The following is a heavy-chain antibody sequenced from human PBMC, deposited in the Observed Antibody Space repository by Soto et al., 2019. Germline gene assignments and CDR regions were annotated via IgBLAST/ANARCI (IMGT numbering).Heavy chain of an antibody. CDR2: IHSDGSST. CDR1: GFTFSYYW. V-gene: IGHV3-74*01. CDR3: ARGDRGAFDL. Sequence: EVQLLESGGGLVQPGGSLRLSCAASGFTFSYYWMHWVRQAPGMGLVWVSRIHSDGSSTTYADSVKGRFTISRDNARNTLNLKMNSLRAEDTAGYYCARGDRGAFDLWGKGTVFTVSS. J-gene: IGHJ3*01. D-gene: IGHD1-26*01.